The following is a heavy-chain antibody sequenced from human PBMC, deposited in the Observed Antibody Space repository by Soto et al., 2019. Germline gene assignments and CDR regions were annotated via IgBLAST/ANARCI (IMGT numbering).Heavy chain of an antibody. J-gene: IGHJ4*02. CDR3: ARVRDSVVVVAATQQGY. CDR2: ISDYNGNT. V-gene: IGHV1-18*01. D-gene: IGHD2-15*01. CDR1: GYTFTSYG. Sequence: QVQLVQSGAEVKKPGASVKVSCKASGYTFTSYGISWVRQAPGQGLEWMGWISDYNGNTNYAQQLQGRVTMTTGTSTSTAYMELRSLRSDDTAVYYCARVRDSVVVVAATQQGYWGQGTMVTVSS.